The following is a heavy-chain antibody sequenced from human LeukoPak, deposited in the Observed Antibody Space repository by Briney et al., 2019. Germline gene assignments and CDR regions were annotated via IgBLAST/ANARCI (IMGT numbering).Heavy chain of an antibody. Sequence: QPGGSLRLSCAASGFTFSSYAMSWVRQAPGKGLEWVSAISGSGGSTYYADSVKGRFTISRDNSKNTLYLQMNSLRAEDTAVYYCGLPPAFRGKLRFLEWVHDYWGQGTLVTVSS. CDR2: ISGSGGST. CDR1: GFTFSSYA. V-gene: IGHV3-23*01. CDR3: GLPPAFRGKLRFLEWVHDY. D-gene: IGHD3-3*01. J-gene: IGHJ4*02.